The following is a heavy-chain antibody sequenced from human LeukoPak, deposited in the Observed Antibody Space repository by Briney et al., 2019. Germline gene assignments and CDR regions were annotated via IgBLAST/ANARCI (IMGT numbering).Heavy chain of an antibody. J-gene: IGHJ4*02. CDR3: ARRHGRCSDGSCYYPDY. CDR2: MNPNSGNT. V-gene: IGHV1-8*01. D-gene: IGHD2-15*01. CDR1: GYTFTSYD. Sequence: TSVKVSCKASGYTFTSYDINWVRQATGQGLEWMGWMNPNSGNTGYAQKFQGRVTMTRNSSITTAYMELSSLRSEDTAVYYCARRHGRCSDGSCYYPDYWGQGTLVTVSS.